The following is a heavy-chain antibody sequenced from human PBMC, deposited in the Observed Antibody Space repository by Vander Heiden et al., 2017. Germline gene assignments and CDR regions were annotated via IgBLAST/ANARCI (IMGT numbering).Heavy chain of an antibody. Sequence: QVPLVQSEAEGTKPEASVKVSGKTSAGTFSSYAISWVRQAPGQGLEWMGGIIPSFGTANYAQKFQGRVTITADESTSTAYMELSSLRSEDTAVYYCAREGSSPGFDAWGQGTLVTVSS. D-gene: IGHD6-13*01. CDR3: AREGSSPGFDA. V-gene: IGHV1-69*01. CDR1: AGTFSSYA. J-gene: IGHJ5*02. CDR2: IIPSFGTA.